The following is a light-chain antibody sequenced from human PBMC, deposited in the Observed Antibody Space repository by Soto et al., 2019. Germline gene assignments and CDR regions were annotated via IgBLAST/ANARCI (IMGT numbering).Light chain of an antibody. CDR1: QDINTY. CDR2: DAS. J-gene: IGKJ4*01. CDR3: QHRYNRPLT. Sequence: EVVLTQSPATLSLSPGEKATLCCRASQDINTYLGWYQQKPGQPPRLLIYDASNRASGIPARFTGSGSGTAFTLTIDTLEPEDFAIYYCQHRYNRPLTFGAGTRWIS. V-gene: IGKV3-11*01.